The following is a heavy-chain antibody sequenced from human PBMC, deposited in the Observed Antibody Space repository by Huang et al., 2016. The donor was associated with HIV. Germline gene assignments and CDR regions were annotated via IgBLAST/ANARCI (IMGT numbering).Heavy chain of an antibody. CDR3: ARVAYSGYDLPFDF. J-gene: IGHJ4*02. CDR1: GFSVSRNY. Sequence: EVQLVESGGGLIQPGGSLRLSCGASGFSVSRNYMSWVRQVPGKGLEWVSVIYSGGRTYYAESVKGRFTSSRDSFKNTLYLQMNGLRVEDTAVYYCARVAYSGYDLPFDFWGQGTLVTVSS. V-gene: IGHV3-53*01. D-gene: IGHD3-22*01. CDR2: IYSGGRT.